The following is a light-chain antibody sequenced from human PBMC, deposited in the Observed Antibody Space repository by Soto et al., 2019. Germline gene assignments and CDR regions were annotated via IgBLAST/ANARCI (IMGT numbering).Light chain of an antibody. V-gene: IGLV2-8*01. CDR3: SSFAGGGNPVL. Sequence: QSALTQPPSASGSLGQSVTISCTGTRSDVGGYNCVSWHQQHPGKAPKVMIYEVTKRPPGVPDRFSGSKSGNTASLTVSGLQAEDEADYYCSSFAGGGNPVLLGGGTQLTVL. J-gene: IGLJ2*01. CDR1: RSDVGGYNC. CDR2: EVT.